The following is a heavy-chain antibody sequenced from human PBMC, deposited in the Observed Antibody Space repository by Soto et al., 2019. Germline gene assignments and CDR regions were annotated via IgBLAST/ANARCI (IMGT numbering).Heavy chain of an antibody. CDR2: SIPVFVTA. CDR1: GGTFRNYA. J-gene: IGHJ4*02. CDR3: AIPLRKQQLVRVAFDH. Sequence: QVQLVQSGAEVKKPGSSVKLSGKTSGGTFRNYAINWVRQAPGQGLEWMGGSIPVFVTANYAQTFQGRFTLTADESTSTAYMELSSLRSEDTAVYYCAIPLRKQQLVRVAFDHWGQGTLITVAS. D-gene: IGHD6-13*01. V-gene: IGHV1-69*01.